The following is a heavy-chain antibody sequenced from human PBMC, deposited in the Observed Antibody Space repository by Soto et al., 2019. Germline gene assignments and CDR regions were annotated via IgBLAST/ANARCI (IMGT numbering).Heavy chain of an antibody. CDR2: INAGNGNT. J-gene: IGHJ4*02. CDR1: GYTVTSCA. V-gene: IGHV1-3*01. D-gene: IGHD3-9*01. Sequence: ASVKVSCKASGYTVTSCAIHWVRQAPGQRLEWMGWINAGNGNTKYSQKFQGRVTITRDTSASTAYMELSSLRSEDTAVYYCARDGVRYFDWLSYWGQGTLVTVSS. CDR3: ARDGVRYFDWLSY.